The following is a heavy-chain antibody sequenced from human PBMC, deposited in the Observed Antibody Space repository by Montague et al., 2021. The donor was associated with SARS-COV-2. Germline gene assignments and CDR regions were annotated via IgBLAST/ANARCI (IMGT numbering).Heavy chain of an antibody. CDR3: AGDYGDYGSGYYYGMDV. CDR1: GGSISSSSYY. J-gene: IGHJ6*02. V-gene: IGHV4-39*07. Sequence: SETRSLTCTVSGGSISSSSYYWGWIRQPPGKGLEWIGSIYYSGSTYYNPSLKRRVTISVDTSKNQFSLKLSSVTAADTAVYYCAGDYGDYGSGYYYGMDVWGQGTTVTVSS. CDR2: IYYSGST. D-gene: IGHD4-17*01.